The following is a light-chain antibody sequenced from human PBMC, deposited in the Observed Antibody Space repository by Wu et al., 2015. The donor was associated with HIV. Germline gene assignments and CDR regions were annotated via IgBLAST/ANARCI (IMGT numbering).Light chain of an antibody. V-gene: IGKV3-15*01. CDR1: QSVSSY. CDR2: GAS. J-gene: IGKJ4*01. CDR3: QQYSSAPIT. Sequence: EIVMTQPPATLSVSPGEGVTLSCRASQSVSSYLAWYQQTPGQAPRLLIYGASTRATGVPARFSGSGSGTDFTLTINRLEPEDFAVYYCQQYSSAPITFGGGTKVEIK.